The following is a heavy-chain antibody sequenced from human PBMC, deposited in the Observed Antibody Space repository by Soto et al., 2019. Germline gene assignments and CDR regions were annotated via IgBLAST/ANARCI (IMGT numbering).Heavy chain of an antibody. D-gene: IGHD3-10*01. Sequence: GESLKISCNGSGYSFTSCWISWVRQMPGKGLEWMGRIDPSDSYTNYSPSFQGHVTISADKSISTAYLQWSSLKASDTAMYYCAITDGEDYYYGMDVWGQGTTVTVSS. J-gene: IGHJ6*02. CDR1: GYSFTSCW. V-gene: IGHV5-10-1*01. CDR3: AITDGEDYYYGMDV. CDR2: IDPSDSYT.